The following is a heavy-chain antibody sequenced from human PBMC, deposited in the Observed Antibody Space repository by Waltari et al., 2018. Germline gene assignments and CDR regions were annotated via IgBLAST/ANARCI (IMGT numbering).Heavy chain of an antibody. V-gene: IGHV3-30*02. CDR3: AKVRGVIPDY. Sequence: QVQLVESGGGVVQPGGSLRLSCAASGFTFSSYGMPWVRQAPGKGLEWVAFIRYDGSNKYYADSVKGRFTISRDNSKNTLYLQMNSLRAEDTAVYYCAKVRGVIPDYWGQGTLVTVSS. D-gene: IGHD3-10*01. J-gene: IGHJ4*02. CDR1: GFTFSSYG. CDR2: IRYDGSNK.